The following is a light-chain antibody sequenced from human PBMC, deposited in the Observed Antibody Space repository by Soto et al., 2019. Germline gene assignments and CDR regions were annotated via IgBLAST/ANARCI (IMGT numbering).Light chain of an antibody. CDR3: QQYGRSPWT. CDR2: GAS. V-gene: IGKV3-20*01. CDR1: QSVSSSY. Sequence: EIVLTQSPGTLSLSPGERATLSCRASQSVSSSYLAWYQQKSGQAPRLLIYGASSRATGIPDRFSGSGSGTDFTLTISRLEPEDFAVYYFQQYGRSPWTFGQGTKVEIK. J-gene: IGKJ1*01.